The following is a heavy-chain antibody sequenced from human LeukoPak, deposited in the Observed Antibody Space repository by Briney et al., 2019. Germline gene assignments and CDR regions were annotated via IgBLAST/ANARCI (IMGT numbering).Heavy chain of an antibody. J-gene: IGHJ4*02. CDR1: GYTFTSYG. Sequence: GASVKVSCKASGYTFTSYGISWVRQAPGQGLEWMGWISAYNGNTNYAQKLQGRVTITTDTSTSTAYMELRSLRSDDTAVYYCARGMYYDSSGCLDYWGQGTLVTVSS. V-gene: IGHV1-18*01. D-gene: IGHD3-22*01. CDR3: ARGMYYDSSGCLDY. CDR2: ISAYNGNT.